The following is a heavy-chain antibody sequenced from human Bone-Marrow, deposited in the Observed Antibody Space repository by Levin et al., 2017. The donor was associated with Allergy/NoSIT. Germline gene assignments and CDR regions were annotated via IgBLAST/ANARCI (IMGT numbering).Heavy chain of an antibody. CDR3: VRSQGSNGWSNYYYGMDV. Sequence: SCTASGFTFNIYDMSWVRQAPRRGLEWVSSLSGRSDYTYYADSVKGRFTISRDNSKNSLYLQMKNLRADDTADYYCVRSQGSNGWSNYYYGMDVWGRGTTVTVSS. D-gene: IGHD1-26*01. CDR1: GFTFNIYD. V-gene: IGHV3-21*04. J-gene: IGHJ6*02. CDR2: LSGRSDYT.